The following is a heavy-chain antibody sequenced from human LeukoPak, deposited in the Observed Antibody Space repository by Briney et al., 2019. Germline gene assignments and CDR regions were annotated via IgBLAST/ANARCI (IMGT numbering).Heavy chain of an antibody. Sequence: GGSLRLSCAASGFTFDDYGMRWVRQAPGKGLEWVSGINWNGGSTGYADSVKGRFTISRDNAKNSLYLQMNSLRAEDTALYYCARVGYCSSTSCYDDYWGQGTLVTVSS. CDR1: GFTFDDYG. J-gene: IGHJ4*02. D-gene: IGHD2-2*01. CDR3: ARVGYCSSTSCYDDY. CDR2: INWNGGST. V-gene: IGHV3-20*04.